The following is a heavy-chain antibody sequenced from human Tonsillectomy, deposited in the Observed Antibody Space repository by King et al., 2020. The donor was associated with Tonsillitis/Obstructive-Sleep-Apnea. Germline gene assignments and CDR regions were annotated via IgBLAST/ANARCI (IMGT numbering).Heavy chain of an antibody. CDR3: ASLVPSLGAFDI. J-gene: IGHJ3*02. V-gene: IGHV4-59*08. CDR1: GGSISGYY. CDR2: IFYSGST. D-gene: IGHD2-2*01. Sequence: QLQESGPGLVKPSETLSLTCTVSGGSISGYYWSWIRQPPGKGLEWIGYIFYSGSTNYNPSLKSRVTISEDTSKNQFSLKLGSVTAADTAVYYCASLVPSLGAFDIWGQGTMGTVSS.